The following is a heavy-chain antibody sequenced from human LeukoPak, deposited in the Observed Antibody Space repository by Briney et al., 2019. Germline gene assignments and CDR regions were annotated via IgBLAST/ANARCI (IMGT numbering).Heavy chain of an antibody. CDR2: ISGSGGST. J-gene: IGHJ6*02. CDR3: AKDRLYGDYYYYYGMDV. Sequence: GGSLRLSCAASGFTFSSYAMSWVRQAPGKGLEWVSAISGSGGSTYYADSVKGRFTISRDNSKNPLYLQMNSLRAEDTAVYYCAKDRLYGDYYYYYGMDVWGQGTTVTVSS. CDR1: GFTFSSYA. V-gene: IGHV3-23*01. D-gene: IGHD4-17*01.